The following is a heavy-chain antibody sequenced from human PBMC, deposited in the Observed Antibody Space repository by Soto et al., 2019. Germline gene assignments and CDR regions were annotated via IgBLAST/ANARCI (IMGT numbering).Heavy chain of an antibody. V-gene: IGHV1-2*04. D-gene: IGHD3-10*01. CDR2: INPNSGGT. Sequence: GASVKVSCKASGYTFTGYYMHWVRQAPGQGLEWMGWINPNSGGTNYAQKFQGWVTMTRDTSISTAYMELSRLRSDDTAVYYCARRSNVHGSSSGSSYMDVWGQGTTVTVSS. CDR3: ARRSNVHGSSSGSSYMDV. J-gene: IGHJ6*02. CDR1: GYTFTGYY.